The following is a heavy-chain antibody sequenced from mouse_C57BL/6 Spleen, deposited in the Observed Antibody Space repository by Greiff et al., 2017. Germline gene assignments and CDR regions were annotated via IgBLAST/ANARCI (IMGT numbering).Heavy chain of an antibody. CDR2: IDPSDSYT. J-gene: IGHJ2*01. D-gene: IGHD2-1*01. Sequence: QVQLQQPGAELVMPGASVKLSCKASGYTFTSYWMHWVKQRPGQGLEWIGEIDPSDSYTNYNQKFKGKSTLTVDKSSSTAYMQLSSLTSEDSAVYYCARGGSYGNYDTPFDYWGQGTTLTVSS. CDR3: ARGGSYGNYDTPFDY. V-gene: IGHV1-69*01. CDR1: GYTFTSYW.